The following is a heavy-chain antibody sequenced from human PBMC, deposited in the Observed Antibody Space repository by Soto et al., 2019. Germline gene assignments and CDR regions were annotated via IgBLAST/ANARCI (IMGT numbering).Heavy chain of an antibody. Sequence: GESLKISCKGSGYTFTNYWIGWVRQMPGKGLEWMGIIYPGDSDTKYNPSFQGQVTISADKSITTTYLRWTSLKASDTAIYYCAASIFYYGMDVWGQGTSVTVSS. CDR3: AASIFYYGMDV. CDR1: GYTFTNYW. CDR2: IYPGDSDT. V-gene: IGHV5-51*01. J-gene: IGHJ6*02.